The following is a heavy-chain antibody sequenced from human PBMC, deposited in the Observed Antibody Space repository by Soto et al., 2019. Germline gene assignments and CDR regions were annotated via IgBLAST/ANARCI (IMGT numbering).Heavy chain of an antibody. CDR1: GFTFSDYY. D-gene: IGHD1-1*01. CDR3: ARSGDNYNLLDY. Sequence: QVHLVESGGGLVKPGGSLRLACAASGFTFSDYYMSWIRQAPGKGLEWLSYSSDSGTFTRYADSVKGRFSISGDNAKNSLYLQITSLRGEDTAIYYCARSGDNYNLLDYWGQGTPVTVSS. CDR2: SSDSGTFT. J-gene: IGHJ4*02. V-gene: IGHV3-11*06.